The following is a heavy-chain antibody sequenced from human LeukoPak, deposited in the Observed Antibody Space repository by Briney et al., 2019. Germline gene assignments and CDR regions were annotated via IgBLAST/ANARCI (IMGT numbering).Heavy chain of an antibody. Sequence: GGSLRLSCAASGFTFSSYAMSWVRQAPGKGLEWVSATSGSGGSTYYADSVKGRFTISRDNSKNTLYLQMNSLRAEDTAVYYCARDIRYCSSTSCDNWFDPWGQGTLVTVSS. CDR1: GFTFSSYA. CDR2: TSGSGGST. D-gene: IGHD2-2*01. CDR3: ARDIRYCSSTSCDNWFDP. J-gene: IGHJ5*02. V-gene: IGHV3-23*01.